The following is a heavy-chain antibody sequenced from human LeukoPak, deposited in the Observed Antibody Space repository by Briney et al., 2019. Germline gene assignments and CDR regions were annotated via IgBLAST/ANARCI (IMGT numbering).Heavy chain of an antibody. CDR2: IYHSGTT. D-gene: IGHD4/OR15-4a*01. CDR1: GGSISSYY. J-gene: IGHJ4*02. V-gene: IGHV4-59*01. Sequence: SETLSLTFSVSGGSISSYYWSWIRQPPGKGLEWIGYIYHSGTTDSNPSLRSRVAISVDTPKNQFSLKLSSVTAADTAVYYCARGGATGARTRGAFVPSFDYWGQGSLVTVSS. CDR3: ARGGATGARTRGAFVPSFDY.